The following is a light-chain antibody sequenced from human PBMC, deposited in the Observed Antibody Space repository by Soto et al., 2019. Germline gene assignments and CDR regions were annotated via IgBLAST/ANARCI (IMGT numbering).Light chain of an antibody. CDR1: SSDVGGYNY. J-gene: IGLJ1*01. CDR3: SSYTTSSSYV. CDR2: EVS. V-gene: IGLV2-14*01. Sequence: QSVLTQPASVSGSPGQSITISCTGTSSDVGGYNYVSWYQQHAGKAPKLMIYEVSNRPSGVSNRFPGSKSGNTASLTISGLQPGDEADYYCSSYTTSSSYVFGTGTKVTVL.